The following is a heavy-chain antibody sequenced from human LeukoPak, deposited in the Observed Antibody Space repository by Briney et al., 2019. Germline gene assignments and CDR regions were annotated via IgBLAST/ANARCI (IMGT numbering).Heavy chain of an antibody. CDR3: ADAGGFGDSFDY. V-gene: IGHV4-39*07. CDR2: IYYSGST. D-gene: IGHD3-10*01. Sequence: SETLSLTCTVSGGSISSSSYYWGWIRQPPGKGLEWIGSIYYSGSTYYNPSLKSRVTISVDTSKNQFSLKLSSVTAADTAVYYCADAGGFGDSFDYWGQGTLVTVSS. J-gene: IGHJ4*02. CDR1: GGSISSSSYY.